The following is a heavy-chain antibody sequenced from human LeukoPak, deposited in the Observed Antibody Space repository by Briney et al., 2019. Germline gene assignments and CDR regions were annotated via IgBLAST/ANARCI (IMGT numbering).Heavy chain of an antibody. J-gene: IGHJ4*02. D-gene: IGHD6-19*01. CDR2: IKQDGSEK. CDR3: ARDGVAVAPFDY. CDR1: GFTFSSYG. Sequence: GGSLRLSCAASGFTFSSYGMHWVRQAPGKGLEWVANIKQDGSEKYYVDSVKGRFTISRDNAKNSLYLQMNSLRAEDTAVYYCARDGVAVAPFDYWGQGTLVTVSS. V-gene: IGHV3-7*01.